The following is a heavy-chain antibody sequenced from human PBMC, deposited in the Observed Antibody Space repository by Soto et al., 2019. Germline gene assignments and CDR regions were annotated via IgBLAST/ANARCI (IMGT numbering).Heavy chain of an antibody. CDR3: SRDWDHMDV. D-gene: IGHD1-26*01. V-gene: IGHV3-21*01. CDR2: VSNGGSYT. Sequence: EVQLVESGGGLVKPGESLRLACAGSGFSFRSYSFNWVRQAPGKGLEWVSSVSNGGSYTYYADSVKGRFTISRDNAENSAFLQMNSLRAEDTAVYYCSRDWDHMDVWGKGTTVTVSS. CDR1: GFSFRSYS. J-gene: IGHJ6*03.